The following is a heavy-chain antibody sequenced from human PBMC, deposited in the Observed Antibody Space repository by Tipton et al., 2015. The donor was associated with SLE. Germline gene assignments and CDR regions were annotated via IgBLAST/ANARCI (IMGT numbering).Heavy chain of an antibody. CDR2: IKQHGSEK. V-gene: IGHV3-7*01. D-gene: IGHD3-10*01. J-gene: IGHJ2*01. Sequence: SLRLSCAASGFTFRTYWMTWVRQAPGKGLEWVANIKQHGSEKYYVDSVKGRFTISRDNAKNSLYLQMNSLRAEDTAVYYCARQYLFGAGRIGFFDLWGRGVLVTVAS. CDR3: ARQYLFGAGRIGFFDL. CDR1: GFTFRTYW.